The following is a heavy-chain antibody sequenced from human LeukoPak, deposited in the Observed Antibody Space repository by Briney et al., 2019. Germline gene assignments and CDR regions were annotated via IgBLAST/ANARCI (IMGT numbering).Heavy chain of an antibody. J-gene: IGHJ6*03. Sequence: PGGSLRLSCAASGFTFSSYSMNWVRQAPGKGLEWVSSISSSSSYIYYADSVKGRFTISRDNAKNSLYLQMNSLRSEDTAVYYCARGQSYSSSWYRPHYYYYYMDVWGKGTTVTVSS. D-gene: IGHD6-13*01. V-gene: IGHV3-21*04. CDR3: ARGQSYSSSWYRPHYYYYYMDV. CDR1: GFTFSSYS. CDR2: ISSSSSYI.